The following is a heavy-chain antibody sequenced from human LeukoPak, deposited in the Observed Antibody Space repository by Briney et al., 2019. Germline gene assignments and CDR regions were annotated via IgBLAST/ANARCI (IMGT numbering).Heavy chain of an antibody. CDR1: GFTVSSNY. CDR3: ARDIVVVPAAGFFDY. Sequence: GGSLRLSCAASGFTVSSNYMSWVRQAPGKGLEWVSVIYSGGSTYYADSVKGRFTISRDNSKNTLYLQMNSLRAEDTAVYYCARDIVVVPAAGFFDYWGQGTLVTVSS. J-gene: IGHJ4*02. V-gene: IGHV3-53*01. CDR2: IYSGGST. D-gene: IGHD2-2*01.